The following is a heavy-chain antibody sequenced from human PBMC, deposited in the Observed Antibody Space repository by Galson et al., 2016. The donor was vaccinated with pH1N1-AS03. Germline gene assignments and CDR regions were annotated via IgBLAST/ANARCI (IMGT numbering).Heavy chain of an antibody. J-gene: IGHJ3*02. CDR3: ARPRRDCYNFDAFDI. Sequence: ETLSLTCAVSGYSISSGYYWGWIRQPPGKGLEWIGSIYHSGSTYYNPSLKSRVTISVDTSKNQFSLKLSSVTAADTAVYYCARPRRDCYNFDAFDIWGQGTMVTVSS. CDR2: IYHSGST. D-gene: IGHD5-24*01. V-gene: IGHV4-38-2*01. CDR1: GYSISSGYY.